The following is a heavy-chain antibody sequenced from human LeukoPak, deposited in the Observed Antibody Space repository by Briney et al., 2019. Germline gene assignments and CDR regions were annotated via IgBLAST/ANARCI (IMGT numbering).Heavy chain of an antibody. CDR3: ARDLAFCDTNGLPDAFDV. Sequence: SETLSLTCTVSRGSITSYYSTWIRQPPGKGLEWIGYIYYSGSTNYNPSLKSRVTISVDTSKNQISLQLRSVTAADTAVYYCARDLAFCDTNGLPDAFDVWGQGTMVTVSS. D-gene: IGHD2-8*01. CDR2: IYYSGST. J-gene: IGHJ3*01. V-gene: IGHV4-59*01. CDR1: RGSITSYY.